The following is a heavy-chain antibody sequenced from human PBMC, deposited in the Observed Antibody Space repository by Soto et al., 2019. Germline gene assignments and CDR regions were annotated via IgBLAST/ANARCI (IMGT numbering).Heavy chain of an antibody. Sequence: GGSLRLSCAASGFTFSNAWMSWVRQAPGKGLEWVGRIKSKTDGGTTDYAAPVKGRFTISRDDSKNTLYLQMNSLKTEDTAVYYCTTDRYYDYIWGSYRFGFDYWGQGTLVTVSS. CDR1: GFTFSNAW. CDR2: IKSKTDGGTT. D-gene: IGHD3-16*02. V-gene: IGHV3-15*01. CDR3: TTDRYYDYIWGSYRFGFDY. J-gene: IGHJ4*02.